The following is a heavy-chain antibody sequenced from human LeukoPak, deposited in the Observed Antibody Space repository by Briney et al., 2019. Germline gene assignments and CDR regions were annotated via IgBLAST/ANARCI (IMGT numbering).Heavy chain of an antibody. CDR2: IYSGGST. J-gene: IGHJ5*02. CDR1: GFTVSSNY. Sequence: GGSLRLSSAASGFTVSSNYMSCVRQAPRKGLEWVSVIYSGGSTYYADSVKGRFTISRDNSKNTLYLQMNSLRAEDTAVYYCARVLNWGLDWFDPWGQGTLVTVS. CDR3: ARVLNWGLDWFDP. D-gene: IGHD7-27*01. V-gene: IGHV3-53*01.